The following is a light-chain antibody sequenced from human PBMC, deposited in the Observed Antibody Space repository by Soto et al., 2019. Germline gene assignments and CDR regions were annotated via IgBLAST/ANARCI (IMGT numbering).Light chain of an antibody. CDR3: QQANSFPIN. J-gene: IGKJ5*01. CDR1: QGISSW. CDR2: AVS. V-gene: IGKV1D-12*01. Sequence: DIQMTQSPSSVSASVGDRVTITCRASQGISSWLAGYQQKPGKAPKLLIYAVSSLHSGVPSRFSCSGSGTDFTPTISSVQPDDFAPYYCQQANSFPINFGQGTRLEIK.